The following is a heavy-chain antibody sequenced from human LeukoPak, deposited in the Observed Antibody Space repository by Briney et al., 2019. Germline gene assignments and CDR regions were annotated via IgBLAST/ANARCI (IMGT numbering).Heavy chain of an antibody. CDR1: GFTVSSNY. CDR3: ARDLWGEGATPDRTDAFDI. CDR2: IYSGGST. D-gene: IGHD1-26*01. J-gene: IGHJ3*02. Sequence: GGSLRLSCAASGFTVSSNYMSWVRQAPGKGLEWVSVIYSGGSTYYADSVKGRFTISRDNSKNTLYLQMSSLRAEDTAVYYCARDLWGEGATPDRTDAFDIWGQGTMVTVSS. V-gene: IGHV3-53*01.